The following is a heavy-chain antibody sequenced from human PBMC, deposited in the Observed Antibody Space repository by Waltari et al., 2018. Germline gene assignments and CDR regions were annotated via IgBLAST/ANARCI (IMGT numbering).Heavy chain of an antibody. CDR1: GGSISSHS. J-gene: IGHJ4*02. CDR2: IYYSGST. V-gene: IGHV4-59*11. D-gene: IGHD2-21*02. Sequence: QVQLQESGPGLVKPSETLSLTCTVSGGSISSHSWSWIRQPPGKGLEWIGYIYYSGSTNYNPSLKSRVTISVDTSKNQYSLKLSSVTAADTAVYYCARVPGGNSPFDYWGQGTLVTVSS. CDR3: ARVPGGNSPFDY.